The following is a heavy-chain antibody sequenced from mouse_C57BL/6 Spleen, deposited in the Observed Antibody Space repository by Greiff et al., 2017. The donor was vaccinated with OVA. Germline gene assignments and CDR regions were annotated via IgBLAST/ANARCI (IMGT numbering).Heavy chain of an antibody. Sequence: EVQVVESGPGLVKPSQSLSLTCSVTGYSITSGYYWNWLRQFPGNKLEWMGYISYDGSTNYNPFLKNRISNTRDTSKNQFFLELNSVTTEDTATYYCAREGYFDVWGTGTTVTVSS. J-gene: IGHJ1*03. CDR3: AREGYFDV. V-gene: IGHV3-6*01. CDR2: ISYDGST. CDR1: GYSITSGYY.